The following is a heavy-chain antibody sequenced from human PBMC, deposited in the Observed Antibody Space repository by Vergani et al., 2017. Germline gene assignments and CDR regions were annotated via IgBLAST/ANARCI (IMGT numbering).Heavy chain of an antibody. V-gene: IGHV1-46*01. CDR3: ARELGRGLSGSYYYFDY. Sequence: QVQLVQSGAEVKKPGASVKVSCKASGYTFTSYYMHWVRQAPGQGLEWMGIINPSGGSTSYAQKFQGRVTMTRDTSTSTAYMELSSLRSEDTAVYYCARELGRGLSGSYYYFDYWGQGTLVTVSS. CDR1: GYTFTSYY. D-gene: IGHD1-26*01. J-gene: IGHJ4*02. CDR2: INPSGGST.